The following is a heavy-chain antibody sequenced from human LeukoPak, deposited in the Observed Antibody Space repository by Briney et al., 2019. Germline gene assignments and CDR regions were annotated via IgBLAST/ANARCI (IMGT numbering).Heavy chain of an antibody. D-gene: IGHD6-6*01. V-gene: IGHV3-74*01. CDR3: VREYSSSSGRAFDM. CDR2: ISTDGSST. J-gene: IGHJ3*02. Sequence: PGGSLRLSCAVSGFTFSSYWMHSVRQAPGNGLVSVSRISTDGSSTNSADSVKGRLTISRDNAKNTLYLQMNSLRAEDTAVYYCVREYSSSSGRAFDMWGQGTMVTVSP. CDR1: GFTFSSYW.